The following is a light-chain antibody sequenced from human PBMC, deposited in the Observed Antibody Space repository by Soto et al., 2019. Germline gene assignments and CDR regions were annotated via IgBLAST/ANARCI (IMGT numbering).Light chain of an antibody. V-gene: IGKV1-5*03. CDR1: QSISSW. CDR3: QQYNSYPT. CDR2: KAY. J-gene: IGKJ5*01. Sequence: DIQMTQSPSTLSASVGDRVTITCRASQSISSWLAWYQQKPGKAPNLLIYKAYSLESGVPSRFSGSGSGTEFTLTISSLQPDDFATYYCQQYNSYPTFGRGTRLEIK.